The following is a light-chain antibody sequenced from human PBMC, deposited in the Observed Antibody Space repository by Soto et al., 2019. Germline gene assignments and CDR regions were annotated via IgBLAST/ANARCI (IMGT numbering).Light chain of an antibody. CDR1: QNFRTY. V-gene: IGKV1-39*01. CDR3: QQTSTTLWT. Sequence: IQMTQSPSSLSASVGDRVTITCRASQNFRTYINWYQQKSRRAPNLLIFDASRLQSGVPSRFSGTGSGTDFTLTITSLQPEDFATYYCQQTSTTLWTFGQGTKV. J-gene: IGKJ1*01. CDR2: DAS.